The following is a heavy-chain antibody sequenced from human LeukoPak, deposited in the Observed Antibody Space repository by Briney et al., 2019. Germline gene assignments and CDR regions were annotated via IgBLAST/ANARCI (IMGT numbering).Heavy chain of an antibody. CDR1: GGSISSYY. CDR2: IYYSGST. V-gene: IGHV4-59*08. J-gene: IGHJ4*02. CDR3: ARRGARKYFDY. Sequence: PSETLSLTCTVSGGSISSYYWSWIRQPPGKGLEWIGYIYYSGSTNYNPSLKSRVTISVDTSKNQFSLKLSSVTAADTAVYYRARRGARKYFDYWGQGTLVTVSS. D-gene: IGHD3-10*01.